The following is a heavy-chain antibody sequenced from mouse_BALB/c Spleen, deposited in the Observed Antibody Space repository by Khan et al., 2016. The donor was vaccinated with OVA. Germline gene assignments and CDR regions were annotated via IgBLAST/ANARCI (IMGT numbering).Heavy chain of an antibody. J-gene: IGHJ3*01. CDR1: GYSITSDYA. CDR3: TRGRAY. V-gene: IGHV3-2*02. D-gene: IGHD3-3*01. Sequence: EVQLQESGPGLVKPSQSLSLTCTVTGYSITSDYAWNWIRQFPGNKLEWMGYISYSGSPSYTQSLKSRISITRDTSKNQFFLQLNSVTTEDTATDDCTRGRAYWGQGTLVTVSA. CDR2: ISYSGSP.